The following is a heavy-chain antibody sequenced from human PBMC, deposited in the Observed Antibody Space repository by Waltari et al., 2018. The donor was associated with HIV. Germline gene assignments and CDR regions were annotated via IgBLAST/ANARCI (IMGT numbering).Heavy chain of an antibody. D-gene: IGHD7-27*01. J-gene: IGHJ5*01. CDR1: GFTFSSFG. CDR3: AKVLRFAGANSFAS. Sequence: EEQLLESGGGLVQTGGSLRLSCAASGFTFSSFGMGWVRQAPGKGLEYVSTINAEVTDTYYAGSVKDRFTIAKDNSRNTLFLLMNSLRVEDTALYYCAKVLRFAGANSFASWGQGTLVTVSS. V-gene: IGHV3-23*01. CDR2: INAEVTDT.